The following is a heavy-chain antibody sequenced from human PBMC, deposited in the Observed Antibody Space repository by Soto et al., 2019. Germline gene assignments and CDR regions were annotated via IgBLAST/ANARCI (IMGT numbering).Heavy chain of an antibody. J-gene: IGHJ4*02. D-gene: IGHD1-26*01. CDR3: ASPDPILGGATEKGFDY. V-gene: IGHV1-69*13. CDR2: IIPIFGTA. CDR1: GGTFSSYA. Sequence: GASVKVSCKASGGTFSSYAISWVRQAPGQGLEWMGGIIPIFGTANYAQKFQGRVTITADESTSTAYMELSSLRSEDTAVYYCASPDPILGGATEKGFDYGGQETLVTVSS.